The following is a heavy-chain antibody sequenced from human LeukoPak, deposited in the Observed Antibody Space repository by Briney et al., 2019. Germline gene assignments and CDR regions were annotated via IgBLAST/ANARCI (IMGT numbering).Heavy chain of an antibody. V-gene: IGHV1-2*02. CDR1: GNTFTGYY. Sequence: ASVKVSCKPSGNTFTGYYIHWVRQAPGQGLEWMGWINPNSGGTNYAQKFQGRVTMTRDTSISTAYMELSRLTSDDTAVYYCARGSTQLWSYFDYWGQGTLVTVSS. CDR2: INPNSGGT. D-gene: IGHD5-18*01. J-gene: IGHJ4*02. CDR3: ARGSTQLWSYFDY.